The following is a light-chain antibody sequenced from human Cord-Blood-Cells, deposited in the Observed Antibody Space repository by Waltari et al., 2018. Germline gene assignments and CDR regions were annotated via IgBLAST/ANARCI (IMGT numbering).Light chain of an antibody. Sequence: SSELTQDPAVSVALGQTVRITCQGDRLRSYYASWYQQKPGQAPVLVIYGKNNWPSGIPDRFSGSSSGNTASLTITGAQAEDEADYYCNSRDSSGKRVFGGGTKLTVL. J-gene: IGLJ2*01. CDR3: NSRDSSGKRV. CDR1: RLRSYY. V-gene: IGLV3-19*01. CDR2: GKN.